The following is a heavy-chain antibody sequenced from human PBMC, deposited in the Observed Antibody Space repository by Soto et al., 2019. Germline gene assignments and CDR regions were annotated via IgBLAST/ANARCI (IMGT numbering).Heavy chain of an antibody. D-gene: IGHD2-21*02. CDR1: GFIFSSYS. J-gene: IGHJ4*02. CDR2: ISAFSDSI. Sequence: EVQLLESGGGLVQPGGSLRLSCAASGFIFSSYSMYWVRQAPGKGPEGVAGISAFSDSILYADSVEGRFTISRDNSKNTLYLQLTSLRADGTAVYFCAKKRRSGGDNWYFDSWGQGTLVTVSS. CDR3: AKKRRSGGDNWYFDS. V-gene: IGHV3-23*01.